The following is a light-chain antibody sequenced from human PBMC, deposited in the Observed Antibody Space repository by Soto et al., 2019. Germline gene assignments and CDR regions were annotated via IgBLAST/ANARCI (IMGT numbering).Light chain of an antibody. Sequence: DIQMTQSPSSLCASVGDTVTITCQASQDISHYLNWYQQKPGKALKLLIYDASNLHPGVPSRFRGSGSGTEFSFNITSLQPEDVATYYCMQALQTRVTFGQGTRLEIK. J-gene: IGKJ5*01. CDR2: DAS. CDR3: MQALQTRVT. V-gene: IGKV1-33*01. CDR1: QDISHY.